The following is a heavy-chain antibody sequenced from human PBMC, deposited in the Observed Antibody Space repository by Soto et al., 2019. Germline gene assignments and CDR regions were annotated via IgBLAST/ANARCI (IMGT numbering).Heavy chain of an antibody. CDR3: ARLMDTAMVRGAFDI. D-gene: IGHD5-18*01. V-gene: IGHV4-59*01. J-gene: IGHJ3*02. CDR2: IYYSGST. Sequence: QVQLQESGPGLVKPSETLSLTCTVSGGSISSYYWSWIRQPPGKGLEWIGYIYYSGSTNYNPSLKSRVTISVDTSKNQFSLKLSSVTAADTAVYYCARLMDTAMVRGAFDIWGQGTMVTVSS. CDR1: GGSISSYY.